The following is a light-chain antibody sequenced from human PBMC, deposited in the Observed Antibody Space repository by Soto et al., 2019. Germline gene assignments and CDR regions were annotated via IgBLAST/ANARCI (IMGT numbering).Light chain of an antibody. CDR3: SSYTTSDTRQIV. CDR1: SSDVGGYNY. Sequence: QSSLTQPASVSGSPGRSITISCTGTSSDVGGYNYVSWYQHHPGKAPKLMIYDVSNRPSGVSNRFSGSKSGNTASLTISGLQPEDEADYYCSSYTTSDTRQIVFGTGTKDTVL. CDR2: DVS. V-gene: IGLV2-14*03. J-gene: IGLJ1*01.